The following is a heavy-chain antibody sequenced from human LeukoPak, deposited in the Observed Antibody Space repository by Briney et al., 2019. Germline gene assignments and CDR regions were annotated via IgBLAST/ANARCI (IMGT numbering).Heavy chain of an antibody. CDR2: IWYDGGNK. D-gene: IGHD6-19*01. V-gene: IGHV3-33*01. J-gene: IGHJ3*02. Sequence: PGRSLRLSCAASGFTFSSYGMHWVRQAPGKGLEWVAVIWYDGGNKYYADSVKGRFTISRDNSKNTLYLQMNSLRAEDTAVYYCARDPGYSSGWYGAFDIWGQGTMVTVSS. CDR3: ARDPGYSSGWYGAFDI. CDR1: GFTFSSYG.